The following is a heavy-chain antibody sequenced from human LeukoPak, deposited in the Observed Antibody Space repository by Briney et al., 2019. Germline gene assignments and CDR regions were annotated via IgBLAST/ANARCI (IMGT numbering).Heavy chain of an antibody. J-gene: IGHJ6*03. Sequence: GGSLRLSCAASGFTFSSYAMSWVRQAPGKGLEWVSAISGSGGSTYYADSVKGRFTISRDNSRNTLYLQMNSLRADDTAVYYCAKRRGLELTYYYHMDVWGKGTTVTVSS. D-gene: IGHD1-7*01. CDR3: AKRRGLELTYYYHMDV. CDR2: ISGSGGST. V-gene: IGHV3-23*01. CDR1: GFTFSSYA.